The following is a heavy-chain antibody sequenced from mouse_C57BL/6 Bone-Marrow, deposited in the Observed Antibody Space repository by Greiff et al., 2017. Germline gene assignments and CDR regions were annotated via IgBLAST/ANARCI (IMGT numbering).Heavy chain of an antibody. Sequence: VQLQQPGAELVKPGASVKLSCTASGYTFTGYWMHWVKQRPGRGLECIGRIYPNSGGTKYNEKFKSKATLTVDKPSMTAYRQLSSQTSKDSAVYYCARIWGDYWGQGTTLTVSS. D-gene: IGHD4-1*01. CDR2: IYPNSGGT. J-gene: IGHJ2*01. CDR1: GYTFTGYW. CDR3: ARIWGDY. V-gene: IGHV1-72*01.